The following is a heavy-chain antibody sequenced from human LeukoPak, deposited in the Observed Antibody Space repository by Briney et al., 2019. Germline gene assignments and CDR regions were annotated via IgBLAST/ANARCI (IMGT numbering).Heavy chain of an antibody. CDR1: GFTFSSYG. CDR3: ASQISRVGAFDI. V-gene: IGHV3-33*01. Sequence: GRSLRLSCAASGFTFSSYGMHWVRQAPGKGLEWVAVIWYDGSNKYYADSVKGRFTISRDNSNNTLYLQMNSLRAEDTAVYYCASQISRVGAFDIWGQGTMVTVSS. CDR2: IWYDGSNK. J-gene: IGHJ3*02. D-gene: IGHD1-1*01.